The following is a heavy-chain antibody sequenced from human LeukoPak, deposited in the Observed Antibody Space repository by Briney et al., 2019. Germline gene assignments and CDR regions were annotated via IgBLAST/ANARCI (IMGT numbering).Heavy chain of an antibody. Sequence: ALVKVSCKASGYTFTSYYMHWVRQAPGQGLEWMGIINPSGGSTSYAQKFQGRVTMTRDTSTSTVYMELSSLRSEDTAVYYCARDRNYYDTAYYFDYWGQGTLVTVSS. CDR3: ARDRNYYDTAYYFDY. CDR2: INPSGGST. J-gene: IGHJ4*02. D-gene: IGHD3-22*01. V-gene: IGHV1-46*01. CDR1: GYTFTSYY.